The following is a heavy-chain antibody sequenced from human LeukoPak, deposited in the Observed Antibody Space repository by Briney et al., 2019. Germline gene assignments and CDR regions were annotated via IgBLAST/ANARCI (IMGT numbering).Heavy chain of an antibody. CDR3: AKSYSYGYDY. J-gene: IGHJ4*02. D-gene: IGHD5-18*01. CDR1: GFSFSTYG. CDR2: IWYDGTNK. Sequence: GGSLRLSRVPSGFSFSTYGMLRVREAPGRGLDWVAFIWYDGTNKYYADSVKGRFIISRDNSKNTLYLQMNSLRLEDTAVYYCAKSYSYGYDYWGRRTLVTVSS. V-gene: IGHV3-30*02.